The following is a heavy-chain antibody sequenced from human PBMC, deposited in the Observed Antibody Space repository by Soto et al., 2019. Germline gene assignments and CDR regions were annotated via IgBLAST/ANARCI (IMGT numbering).Heavy chain of an antibody. Sequence: EVQLVESRGGLVQPGRSLRLSCVASGFTFDDYAMHWVRQAPGKGLEWVSGISWTSDTIGYADSVKGRFTISRDNAKNSLYLQMNSLGAEDTALYYCAKGDSGTYYSSHDYWGQGTLVTVSS. CDR3: AKGDSGTYYSSHDY. D-gene: IGHD1-26*01. CDR1: GFTFDDYA. CDR2: ISWTSDTI. J-gene: IGHJ4*02. V-gene: IGHV3-9*01.